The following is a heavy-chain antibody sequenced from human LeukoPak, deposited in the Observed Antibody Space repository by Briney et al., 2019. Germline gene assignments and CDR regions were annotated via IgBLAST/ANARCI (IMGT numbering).Heavy chain of an antibody. CDR3: FRVGRIQYFDY. CDR1: GFALSSYE. CDR2: ISGGRDTM. J-gene: IGHJ4*02. D-gene: IGHD5-18*01. V-gene: IGHV3-48*03. Sequence: GGSLRLSCAASGFALSSYEMNGGRQAPGKGPEWVSYISGGRDTMYYADSVKGRFTSSRDNAKNSLFLQMNSLRAEDTAVYYCFRVGRIQYFDYWGQGTPVSVSS.